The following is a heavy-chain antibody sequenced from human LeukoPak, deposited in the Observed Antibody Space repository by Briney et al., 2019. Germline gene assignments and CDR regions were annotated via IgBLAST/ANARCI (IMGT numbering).Heavy chain of an antibody. D-gene: IGHD1-26*01. J-gene: IGHJ4*02. CDR1: GYSFTSYW. V-gene: IGHV5-51*01. CDR2: IYPGDSDT. Sequence: GESLKISCKGSGYSFTSYWIGWVRQMPGKGLEWMGIIYPGDSDTRYSPSFQGQVTISADKSISTAYLQWSSLKASDTAMYYCARGSDYVNLYSGSYHPSFDYWGQGTLVTVSS. CDR3: ARGSDYVNLYSGSYHPSFDY.